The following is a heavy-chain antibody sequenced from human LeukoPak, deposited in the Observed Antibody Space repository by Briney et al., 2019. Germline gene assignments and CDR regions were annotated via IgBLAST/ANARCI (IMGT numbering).Heavy chain of an antibody. Sequence: GGSLRLSCAASGFTFSSYAMHWVRQAPGKGLEWVAVISYDGSNKYYPGSVRGRFTISRDNSKNTIYLQMDSLKAEDTAIYYCARDYWWNYDYWGQGTLVTVSS. CDR2: ISYDGSNK. J-gene: IGHJ4*02. CDR3: ARDYWWNYDY. D-gene: IGHD1-7*01. CDR1: GFTFSSYA. V-gene: IGHV3-30-3*01.